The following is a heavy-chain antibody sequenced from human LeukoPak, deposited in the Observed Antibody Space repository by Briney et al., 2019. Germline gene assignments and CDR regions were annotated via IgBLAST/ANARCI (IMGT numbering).Heavy chain of an antibody. CDR1: GDSVSSNSAA. V-gene: IGHV6-1*01. J-gene: IGHJ6*02. D-gene: IGHD2-2*01. CDR2: TYYRSKWYN. Sequence: SQTLSLTCAISGDSVSSNSAAWNWIRQSPSRGLEWLGRTYYRSKWYNDYAVSVKSRITINSDTSKNQFSLQLNSVTPEDTAVYYCARDKHIVVVPAAYYYYGMDVWGQGTTVTVSS. CDR3: ARDKHIVVVPAAYYYYGMDV.